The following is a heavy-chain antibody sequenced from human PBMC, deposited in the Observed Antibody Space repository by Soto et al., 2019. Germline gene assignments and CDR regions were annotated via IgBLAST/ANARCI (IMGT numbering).Heavy chain of an antibody. J-gene: IGHJ6*02. D-gene: IGHD4-4*01. CDR2: IIPIFGTA. CDR1: GGTFSSYA. CDR3: ASSYSNYALIDYYYYGMDV. V-gene: IGHV1-69*05. Sequence: AASVKVSCKASGGTFSSYAISWVRQAPGQGLEWMGGIIPIFGTANYAQKFQGRVTITTDESTSTAYMELSSLRSEDTAVYYCASSYSNYALIDYYYYGMDVWGQGTTVTVSS.